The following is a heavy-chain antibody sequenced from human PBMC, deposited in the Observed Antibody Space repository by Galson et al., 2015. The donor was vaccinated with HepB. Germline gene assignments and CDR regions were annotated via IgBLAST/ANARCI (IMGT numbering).Heavy chain of an antibody. Sequence: ETLSLTCAVYGGSFSGYYWSWIRQPPGKGLEWIGEINHSGSTNYNPSLKSRVTISVDTSKNQFSLKLSSVTAADTAVYYCARGRVTPVFYCSGGSCYNNWFDPWGQGTLVTVSS. CDR1: GGSFSGYY. CDR3: ARGRVTPVFYCSGGSCYNNWFDP. D-gene: IGHD2-15*01. V-gene: IGHV4-34*01. CDR2: INHSGST. J-gene: IGHJ5*02.